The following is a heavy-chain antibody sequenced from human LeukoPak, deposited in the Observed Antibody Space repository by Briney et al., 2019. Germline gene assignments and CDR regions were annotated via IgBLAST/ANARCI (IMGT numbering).Heavy chain of an antibody. D-gene: IGHD6-19*01. CDR3: ARGPHSSGWYLDY. J-gene: IGHJ4*02. CDR1: GYTFTGYY. V-gene: IGHV1-2*02. CDR2: INPNSGGT. Sequence: ASVKVSCKASGYTFTGYYMHWVRQAPGQGLEWMGWINPNSGGTNYAQKFQGRVTMTRDTSISTAYMELSRLRSDDTAVCYCARGPHSSGWYLDYWGQGTLVTVSS.